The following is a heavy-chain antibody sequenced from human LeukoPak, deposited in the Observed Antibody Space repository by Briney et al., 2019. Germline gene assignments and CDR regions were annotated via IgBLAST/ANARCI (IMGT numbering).Heavy chain of an antibody. D-gene: IGHD3-22*01. J-gene: IGHJ4*02. Sequence: ASVKVSCKASGGTFSSYAISWVRQAPGQGLEWMGRIIPILGIANYAQKFQGRVTITADKSTSTAYMELSSLRSEDTAVYYCVRTYYYDSSGYYTDYWGQGTLVTVSS. CDR3: VRTYYYDSSGYYTDY. V-gene: IGHV1-69*04. CDR1: GGTFSSYA. CDR2: IIPILGIA.